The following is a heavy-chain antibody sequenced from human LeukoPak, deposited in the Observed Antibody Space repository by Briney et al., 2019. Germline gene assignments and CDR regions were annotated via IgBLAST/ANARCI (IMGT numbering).Heavy chain of an antibody. J-gene: IGHJ5*02. D-gene: IGHD6-13*01. V-gene: IGHV1-8*01. CDR2: MNPNSGNT. CDR1: GYTFTSYD. CDR3: ARGRETGKLKYSSSWLGGRS. Sequence: GASVKVSCKASGYTFTSYDINWVRQATGQGLEWMGWMNPNSGNTGYAQKFQGRVTMTRNTSISTAYMELSSLRSEDTAVYYCARGRETGKLKYSSSWLGGRSWGQGTLVTVSS.